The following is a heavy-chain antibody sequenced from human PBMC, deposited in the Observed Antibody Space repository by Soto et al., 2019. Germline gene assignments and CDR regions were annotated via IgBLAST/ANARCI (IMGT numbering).Heavy chain of an antibody. CDR2: ISTSGTT. Sequence: SETLSLTCTVSGASISSYFWTWILQPAGKGLDWIGRISTSGTTNYNPSLKSRVTMSVDTSKNHFSLNLSSVTAADTAVYYCAREAGPDRWFDPWGQGTLVTFYS. V-gene: IGHV4-4*07. CDR1: GASISSYF. D-gene: IGHD6-19*01. J-gene: IGHJ5*02. CDR3: AREAGPDRWFDP.